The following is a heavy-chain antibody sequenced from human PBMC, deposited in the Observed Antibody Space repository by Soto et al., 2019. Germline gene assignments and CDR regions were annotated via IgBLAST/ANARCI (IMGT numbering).Heavy chain of an antibody. D-gene: IGHD1-26*01. J-gene: IGHJ5*02. Sequence: PGGSLRLSCTVSGFAFRHNYLTWIRQAPGKGLEWLSYISTSGSPAYYADSVKGRFTISTDNAKKSLYLQMDSPRPEDTGVYYWETGGIYYEAWGQGTLVTVSS. V-gene: IGHV3-11*01. CDR1: GFAFRHNY. CDR3: ETGGIYYEA. CDR2: ISTSGSPA.